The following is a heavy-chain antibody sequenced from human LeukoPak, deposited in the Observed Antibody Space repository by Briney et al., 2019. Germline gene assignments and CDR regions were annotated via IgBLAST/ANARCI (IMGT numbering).Heavy chain of an antibody. CDR1: GYRFTNYW. Sequence: GESLKISCKSSGYRFTNYWITWVRQMPGKGLEWMGRIDPSDSYTNYSPSFQGHVTISADNSISTAYLQWSSLKASDTAMYYCARHGGSGWYDYWGQGTLVTVSS. J-gene: IGHJ4*02. CDR2: IDPSDSYT. V-gene: IGHV5-10-1*01. D-gene: IGHD6-19*01. CDR3: ARHGGSGWYDY.